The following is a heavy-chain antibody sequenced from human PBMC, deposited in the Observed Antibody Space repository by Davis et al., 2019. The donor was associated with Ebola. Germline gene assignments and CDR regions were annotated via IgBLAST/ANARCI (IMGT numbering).Heavy chain of an antibody. CDR3: ARSGLSFGVVKYHYGMDV. D-gene: IGHD3-3*01. J-gene: IGHJ6*04. CDR1: GFTFNNYV. V-gene: IGHV3-23*01. Sequence: GESLKISCAASGFTFNNYVMNWVRQAPGKGLEWVSAITGSGGTTYYADSVKGRFTISKDNSKKTMYLQMNSLRAEDTAVYYCARSGLSFGVVKYHYGMDVWGKGTTVTVSS. CDR2: ITGSGGTT.